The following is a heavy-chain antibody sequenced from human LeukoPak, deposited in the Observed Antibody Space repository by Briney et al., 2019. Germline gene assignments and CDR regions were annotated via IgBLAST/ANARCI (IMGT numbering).Heavy chain of an antibody. J-gene: IGHJ4*02. Sequence: GGSLSLSCAAAGFTFSSYSMNWVRQAPGKGLEWVSSISSSSSYIYYADSVKGRFTISRDDSKNTLSLQMNSLRVEDTAVYYCARDLAWGAFDYWGQGTLVTVSS. CDR1: GFTFSSYS. D-gene: IGHD7-27*01. CDR3: ARDLAWGAFDY. V-gene: IGHV3-21*04. CDR2: ISSSSSYI.